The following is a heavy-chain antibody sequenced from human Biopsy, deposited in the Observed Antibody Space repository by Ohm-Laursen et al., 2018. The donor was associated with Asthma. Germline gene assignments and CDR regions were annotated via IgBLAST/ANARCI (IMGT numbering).Heavy chain of an antibody. CDR1: GYPFTDYY. CDR2: LIPVLGTP. Sequence: SVKVSCKASGYPFTDYYVHWVRQAPGQGLEWMGGLIPVLGTPDHAQMFEGRVTITADESTSTAYMELSSLSSEDTAVYYCARGYSGSGRIVYYYSGLEVWGPGTMVTVSS. J-gene: IGHJ6*02. CDR3: ARGYSGSGRIVYYYSGLEV. V-gene: IGHV1-69*13. D-gene: IGHD5-12*01.